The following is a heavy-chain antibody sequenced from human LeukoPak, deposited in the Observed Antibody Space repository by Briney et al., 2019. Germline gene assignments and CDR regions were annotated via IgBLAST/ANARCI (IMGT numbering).Heavy chain of an antibody. CDR1: GDSISIYY. V-gene: IGHV4-59*01. CDR2: IYNSGST. CDR3: ARDRELGY. D-gene: IGHD3-10*01. J-gene: IGHJ4*02. Sequence: SETLSLTCSVSGDSISIYYWSWIRQPPGKGLEWIGYIYNSGSTNYNPSLKSRVTISVDTSKNQFSLKLTSVTAADTAVYYCARDRELGYWGQGTLITVSS.